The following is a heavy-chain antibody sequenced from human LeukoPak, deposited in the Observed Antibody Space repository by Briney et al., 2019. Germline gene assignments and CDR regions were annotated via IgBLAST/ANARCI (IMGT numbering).Heavy chain of an antibody. CDR3: ALMVRGVITGDLDY. Sequence: ASVKVSCKXSGYTFTSDYMHWVRQAPGQGLEWMGIINPSGGSTSYAQKFQGRVTMTRDTSTSTVYMELSSLRSEDTAVYYCALMVRGVITGDLDYWGQGTLVTVSS. D-gene: IGHD3-10*01. J-gene: IGHJ4*02. CDR1: GYTFTSDY. CDR2: INPSGGST. V-gene: IGHV1-46*01.